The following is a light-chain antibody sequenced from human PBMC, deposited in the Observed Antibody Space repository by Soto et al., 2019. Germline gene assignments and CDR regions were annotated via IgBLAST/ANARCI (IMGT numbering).Light chain of an antibody. V-gene: IGKV1-9*01. CDR3: QHLNSFPRT. J-gene: IGKJ1*01. CDR1: QDISSY. CDR2: GAS. Sequence: DIQLTQSPSFLSASVGDRVTITCRASQDISSYLAWYQQKPGKAPELLIYGASTLQSGVPSRFSGSGSGTEFTLTIGNLQPEDFATYYCQHLNSFPRTFGRGTKVDIK.